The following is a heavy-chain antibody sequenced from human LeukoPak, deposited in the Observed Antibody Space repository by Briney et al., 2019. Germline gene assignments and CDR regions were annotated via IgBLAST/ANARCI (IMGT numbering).Heavy chain of an antibody. CDR3: ARDQPVDTASDAFDI. V-gene: IGHV3-23*01. CDR2: ISGSGGST. D-gene: IGHD5-18*01. CDR1: GFTFSSYA. Sequence: PGGSLRLSCAASGFTFSSYAMSWVRQAPGEGLEWVSAISGSGGSTYYADSVKGRFTISRDNSKNTLYLQMNSLRAEDTAVYYCARDQPVDTASDAFDIWGQGTVVTVSS. J-gene: IGHJ3*02.